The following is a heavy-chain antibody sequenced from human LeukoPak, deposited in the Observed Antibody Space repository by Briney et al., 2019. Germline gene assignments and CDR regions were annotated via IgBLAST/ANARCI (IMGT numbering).Heavy chain of an antibody. CDR3: AREAGYCSSTSCYSPVPDY. CDR2: ISFSGANS. D-gene: IGHD2-2*01. Sequence: GGSLRLSCAASGFTFSDSAMTWVRQAPGKGLDWVSLISFSGANSYYADSVKGRFTISRDNSKDTLFLQMNSLRAEDTAVYYCAREAGYCSSTSCYSPVPDYWGQGTLVTVSS. CDR1: GFTFSDSA. J-gene: IGHJ4*02. V-gene: IGHV3-23*01.